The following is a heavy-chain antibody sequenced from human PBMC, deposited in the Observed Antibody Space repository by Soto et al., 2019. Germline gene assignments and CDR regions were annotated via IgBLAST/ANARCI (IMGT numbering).Heavy chain of an antibody. V-gene: IGHV3-21*01. Sequence: EVQLVESGGGLVKPGGSLRLSCAASGFTFSSYSMNWVRQAPGKGMEWVSSISSSSSYIYYADSVKGRFTISRDNAKNSLYLQMNSLRAEDTDVYYCARDHDYARGLWLNWFDPWGQGTLVTVSS. CDR1: GFTFSSYS. J-gene: IGHJ5*02. CDR2: ISSSSSYI. D-gene: IGHD6-19*01. CDR3: ARDHDYARGLWLNWFDP.